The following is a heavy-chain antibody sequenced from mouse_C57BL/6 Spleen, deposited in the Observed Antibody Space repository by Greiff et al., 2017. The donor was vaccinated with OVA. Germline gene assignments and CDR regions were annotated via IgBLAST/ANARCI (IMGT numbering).Heavy chain of an antibody. CDR2: FYPGSGSI. V-gene: IGHV1-62-2*01. CDR1: GYTFTEYT. CDR3: ARHEDRLLTGYAMDY. J-gene: IGHJ4*01. D-gene: IGHD4-1*01. Sequence: QVQLQQSGAELVKPGASVKLSCKASGYTFTEYTIHWVKQRSGQGLEWIGWFYPGSGSIKYNEKFKDKATLTADKSSSPVYMELSRLTSEDSAVYFCARHEDRLLTGYAMDYWGQGTSVTVSS.